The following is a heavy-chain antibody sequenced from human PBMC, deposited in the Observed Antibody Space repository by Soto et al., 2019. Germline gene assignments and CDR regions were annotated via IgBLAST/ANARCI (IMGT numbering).Heavy chain of an antibody. D-gene: IGHD2-8*01. CDR2: INAGNGNT. J-gene: IGHJ6*02. CDR1: GYTFTSYA. CDR3: AREETQMYAQYYGMDV. V-gene: IGHV1-3*01. Sequence: ASVKVSCKASGYTFTSYAMHWVRQAPGQRLEWMGWINAGNGNTKYSQKFQGRVTITRDTSASTAYMELSSLRSEDTAVYYCAREETQMYAQYYGMDVWGQGTKVTVYS.